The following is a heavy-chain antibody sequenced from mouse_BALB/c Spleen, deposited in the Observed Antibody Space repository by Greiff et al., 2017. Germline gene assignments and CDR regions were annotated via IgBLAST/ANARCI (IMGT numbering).Heavy chain of an antibody. V-gene: IGHV5-6-3*01. CDR3: ARVAYYVTGWFAD. J-gene: IGHJ3*01. CDR1: GFTFSSYG. CDR2: INSNGGST. Sequence: EVKLMESGGGLVQPGGSLKLSCAASGFTFSSYGMSWVRQTPDKRLELVATINSNGGSTYYPDSVKGRFTISRDNAKNTLYLQMSSLKSEDTAMYYCARVAYYVTGWFADWGQGTLVTVSA. D-gene: IGHD2-10*01.